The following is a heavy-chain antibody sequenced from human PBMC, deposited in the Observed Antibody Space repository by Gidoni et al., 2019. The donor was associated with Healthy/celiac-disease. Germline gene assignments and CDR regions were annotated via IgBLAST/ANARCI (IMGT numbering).Heavy chain of an antibody. CDR1: AGSISSSSYY. Sequence: QLQLQESLPGLVKPSVTLSLTCTFSAGSISSSSYYWGWLRQPPGKGLEWIGSIYYSGSTYYNPSLKSRVTISVDTSKNQFSLKLSSVTAADTAVYYCARKYSYGPNWFDPWGQGTLVTVSS. J-gene: IGHJ5*02. CDR2: IYYSGST. D-gene: IGHD5-18*01. V-gene: IGHV4-39*01. CDR3: ARKYSYGPNWFDP.